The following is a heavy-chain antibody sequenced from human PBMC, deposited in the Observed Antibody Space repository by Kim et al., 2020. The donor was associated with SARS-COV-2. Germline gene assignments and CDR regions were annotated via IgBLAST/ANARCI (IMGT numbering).Heavy chain of an antibody. CDR3: ARNRSSLASSYYCKHC. Sequence: SVKVSCKASGGTFSSYGISWVRQAPGQGLEWMGGILPIFGSALYAQKFQGSVTMTADASTSTAYMELRSLRSHDTAVYYCARNRSSLASSYYCKHCGGQ. J-gene: IGHJ6*01. D-gene: IGHD2-15*01. CDR2: ILPIFGSA. V-gene: IGHV1-69*13. CDR1: GGTFSSYG.